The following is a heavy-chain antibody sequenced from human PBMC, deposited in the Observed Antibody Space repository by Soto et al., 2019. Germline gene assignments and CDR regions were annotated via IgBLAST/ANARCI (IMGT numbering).Heavy chain of an antibody. CDR3: ARDCTNGVCYHQNYYYYYGMDV. CDR2: IIPIFGTA. J-gene: IGHJ6*02. D-gene: IGHD2-8*01. V-gene: IGHV1-69*01. Sequence: QVQLVQSGAEVKKPGSSVKVSCKASGGTFSSYAISWVRQAPGQGLEWMGGIIPIFGTANYAQKFQGRVTITPDETTSTAYMELSSLRSEDTAVYYCARDCTNGVCYHQNYYYYYGMDVWGQGTTVTVSS. CDR1: GGTFSSYA.